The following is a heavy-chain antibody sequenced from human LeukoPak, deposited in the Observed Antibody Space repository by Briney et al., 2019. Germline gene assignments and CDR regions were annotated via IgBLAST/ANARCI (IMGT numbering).Heavy chain of an antibody. Sequence: ASVKVSCKASGYTFTGYYMYWVRQAPGQGLEWMGWINPNSGGTNYAQKFQGRVTMTRDTSISTAYMELSRLRSDDTAVYYCARDVATWEATDYWGQGTLVTVSS. D-gene: IGHD1-26*01. V-gene: IGHV1-2*02. J-gene: IGHJ4*02. CDR2: INPNSGGT. CDR1: GYTFTGYY. CDR3: ARDVATWEATDY.